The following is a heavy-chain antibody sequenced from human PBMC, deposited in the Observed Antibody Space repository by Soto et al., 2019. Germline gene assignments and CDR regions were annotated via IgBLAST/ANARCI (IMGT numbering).Heavy chain of an antibody. CDR2: ISYDGSNK. V-gene: IGHV3-30-3*01. J-gene: IGHJ4*02. CDR3: ARDVYDSSGSGTVDY. CDR1: GFTFSSYA. D-gene: IGHD3-22*01. Sequence: GGSLRLSCAASGFTFSSYAMHWVRQAPGKGLEWVAVISYDGSNKYYADSVKGRFTISRDNSKNTLYLQMNSLRAEDTTVYYCARDVYDSSGSGTVDYWGQGTLVTVSS.